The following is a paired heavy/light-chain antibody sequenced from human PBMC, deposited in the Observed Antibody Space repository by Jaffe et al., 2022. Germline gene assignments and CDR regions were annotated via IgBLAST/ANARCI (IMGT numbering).Light chain of an antibody. CDR3: QQSYSTPPDT. J-gene: IGKJ4*01. V-gene: IGKV1-39*01. Sequence: DIQMTQSPSSLSASVGDRVTITCRASQSISSYLNWYQQKPGKAPKLLIYAASSLQSGVPSRFSGSGSGTDFTLTISSLQPEDFATYYCQQSYSTPPDTFGGGTKVEIK. CDR2: AAS. CDR1: QSISSY.
Heavy chain of an antibody. D-gene: IGHD3-22*01. CDR3: ARRATITMIVVVITGADAFDI. CDR2: IYHSGST. V-gene: IGHV4-4*02. Sequence: QVQLQESGPGLVKPSGTLSLTCAVSGGSISSSNWWSWIRQPPGKGLEWIGEIYHSGSTNYNPSLKSRVTISVDKSKNQFSLKLSSVTAADTAVYYCARRATITMIVVVITGADAFDIWGQGTMVTVSS. J-gene: IGHJ3*02. CDR1: GGSISSSNW.